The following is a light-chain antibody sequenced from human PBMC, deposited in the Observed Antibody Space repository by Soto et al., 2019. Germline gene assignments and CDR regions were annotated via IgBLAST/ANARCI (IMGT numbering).Light chain of an antibody. Sequence: EIVLTQSPGTLSLSPRERATLSCRASQSVSSSYLAWYQQKPGQAPRLLIYGASSRATGIPDRFSGSGSGTGFTLTISRLEPEDFAVDYCQQYGSSLFTCGPGTKVDIK. V-gene: IGKV3-20*01. CDR3: QQYGSSLFT. CDR2: GAS. CDR1: QSVSSSY. J-gene: IGKJ3*01.